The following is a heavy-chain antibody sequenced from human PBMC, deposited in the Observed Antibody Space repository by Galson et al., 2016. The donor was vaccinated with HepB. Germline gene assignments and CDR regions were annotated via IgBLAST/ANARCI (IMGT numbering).Heavy chain of an antibody. D-gene: IGHD1/OR15-1a*01. Sequence: SETLSLTCTASGGSVYSTNHHWGWIRQPPGKGLEWIGSISYEGTSFYNPSFKSRVTISLDTSRNQFSVKLASVTAADTALYYCVGAMGTATSGPYWYFDLWGRGTPVFVSS. CDR2: ISYEGTS. CDR3: VGAMGTATSGPYWYFDL. V-gene: IGHV4-39*07. CDR1: GGSVYSTNHH. J-gene: IGHJ2*01.